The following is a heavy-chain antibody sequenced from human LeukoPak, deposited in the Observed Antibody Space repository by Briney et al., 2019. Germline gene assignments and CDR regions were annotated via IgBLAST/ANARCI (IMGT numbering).Heavy chain of an antibody. V-gene: IGHV3-74*01. D-gene: IGHD2-21*02. CDR1: GFTFSIYW. J-gene: IGHJ4*02. CDR3: ASVGAYCGGDCYLEY. Sequence: GGSLRLSCAASGFTFSIYWMHWVRQAPGKGLGWVSRINSDGSNTRYADSVKGRLTISRDKAKDTLYLQLTSQRAADRAVDYCASVGAYCGGDCYLEYWGQGTVITVSS. CDR2: INSDGSNT.